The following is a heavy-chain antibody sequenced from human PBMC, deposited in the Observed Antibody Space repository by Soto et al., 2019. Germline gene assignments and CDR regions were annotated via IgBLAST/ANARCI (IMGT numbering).Heavy chain of an antibody. CDR2: IYYSGST. Sequence: SETLSLTCTVSGGSISSYYWSWIRQPPGKGLEWIGYIYYSGSTNYNPALKSRVTISVDTSKNQFSLKLSSVTAADTAVSYCERGGEYWVSTRCNSYCYAIDVWGKGTTVTVSS. D-gene: IGHD3-16*01. CDR1: GGSISSYY. CDR3: ERGGEYWVSTRCNSYCYAIDV. V-gene: IGHV4-59*01. J-gene: IGHJ6*04.